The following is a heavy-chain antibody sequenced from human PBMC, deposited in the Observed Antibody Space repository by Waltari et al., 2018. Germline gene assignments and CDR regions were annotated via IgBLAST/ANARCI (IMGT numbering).Heavy chain of an antibody. Sequence: EVQLVESGGGWIQPGGSLRLSCAASGFTVSSHYMTWVRQAPGKGLEWVSGINSGGDTHYADSVKGRFTISRDNSKNTVYLQMNTLRAEDTALYYCTRDVTGYYYFDLWGRGTLVTVSS. J-gene: IGHJ2*01. V-gene: IGHV3-53*01. CDR1: GFTVSSHY. CDR2: INSGGDT. CDR3: TRDVTGYYYFDL.